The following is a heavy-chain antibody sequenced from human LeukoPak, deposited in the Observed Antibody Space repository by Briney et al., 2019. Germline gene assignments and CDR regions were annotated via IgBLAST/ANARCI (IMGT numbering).Heavy chain of an antibody. CDR2: INHSGST. CDR3: ARVFGTIDYGDYAVDY. Sequence: PGGSLRLSCAASGFTVSSNYMSWIRQPPGKGLEWIGEINHSGSTNYNPSLKSRVTISVDTSKNQFSLKLSSVTAADTAVYYCARVFGTIDYGDYAVDYWGQGTLVTVSS. V-gene: IGHV4-34*01. J-gene: IGHJ4*02. D-gene: IGHD4-17*01. CDR1: GFTVSSNY.